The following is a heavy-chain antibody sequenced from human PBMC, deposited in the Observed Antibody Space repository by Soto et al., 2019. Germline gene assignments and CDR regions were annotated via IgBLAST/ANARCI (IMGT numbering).Heavy chain of an antibody. V-gene: IGHV3-23*01. CDR1: GFTFSACA. CDR3: AKRPDRYSGSDQNYFES. D-gene: IGHD5-12*01. Sequence: GGSLRLSCAASGFTFSACAMSWVRHAPGKGLEWVSAISGRSVSTYYADSVKGRFTISRDNSKSTLYLQMNSIRAEDTAVYYCAKRPDRYSGSDQNYFESWGRGTLVTVSS. CDR2: ISGRSVST. J-gene: IGHJ4*02.